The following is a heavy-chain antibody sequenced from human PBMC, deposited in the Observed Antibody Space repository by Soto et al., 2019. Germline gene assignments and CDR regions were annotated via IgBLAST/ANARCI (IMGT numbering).Heavy chain of an antibody. V-gene: IGHV3-23*01. CDR1: GFALDSYG. J-gene: IGHJ4*02. Sequence: EVQLLESGGGLVQPGGSLRLSCAASGFALDSYGMSWVRQAPGRGLDWVSAISGSSGSAYYAGSVKGRFTISRDNSKKTVYLQMNSLRAEDTAIYYCARIRGVIVGGPDYWGQGTQVTVSS. CDR3: ARIRGVIVGGPDY. CDR2: ISGSSGSA. D-gene: IGHD3-16*02.